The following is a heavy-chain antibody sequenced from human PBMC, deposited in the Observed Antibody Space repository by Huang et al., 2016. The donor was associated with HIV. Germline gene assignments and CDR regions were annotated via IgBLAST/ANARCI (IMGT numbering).Heavy chain of an antibody. V-gene: IGHV2-70*11. D-gene: IGHD3-10*01. CDR3: ARMRVVRGVLPFYYMDV. CDR2: IDWDDDK. Sequence: VTLRESGPALVKPTQTLTLTCTFSGFSLSVSGISVSWIRQPPGKVLEWLARIDWDDDKHYRPSLKTRLTVSKDTSKNQVVLKMTNLDPVDTAAYYCARMRVVRGVLPFYYMDVWGKGTTVTVSS. CDR1: GFSLSVSGIS. J-gene: IGHJ6*03.